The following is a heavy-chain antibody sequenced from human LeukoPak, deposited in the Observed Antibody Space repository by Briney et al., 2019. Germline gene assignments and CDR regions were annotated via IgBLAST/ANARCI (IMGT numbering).Heavy chain of an antibody. CDR1: GFSFNNYG. CDR3: AKAGDSSGWSYFDY. Sequence: GGSLRLSCAASGFSFNNYGMHWVRQAPGKGLEWVAVIRYDGNNKFCGDSGKGRFTIPRDNSKNTLFLQMNSLTAEDTAMYYCAKAGDSSGWSYFDYWGQGTLVTVSS. V-gene: IGHV3-30*02. J-gene: IGHJ4*02. D-gene: IGHD6-19*01. CDR2: IRYDGNNK.